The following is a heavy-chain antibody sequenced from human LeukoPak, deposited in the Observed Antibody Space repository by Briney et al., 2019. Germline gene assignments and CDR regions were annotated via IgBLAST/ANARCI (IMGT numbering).Heavy chain of an antibody. V-gene: IGHV1-69*13. CDR3: ARVQSLGIFVGGYFDY. Sequence: ASVKVSCKASGGTFSSYAISWVRQAPGQGLEWMGGIIPIFGTANYAQKFQGRVTITADESTSTAYAELSSLRSEDTAVYYCARVQSLGIFVGGYFDYWGQGTLVTVSS. D-gene: IGHD7-27*01. J-gene: IGHJ4*02. CDR1: GGTFSSYA. CDR2: IIPIFGTA.